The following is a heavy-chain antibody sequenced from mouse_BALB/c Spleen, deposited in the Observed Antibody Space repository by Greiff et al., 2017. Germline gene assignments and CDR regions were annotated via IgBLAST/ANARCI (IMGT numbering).Heavy chain of an antibody. J-gene: IGHJ2*01. D-gene: IGHD2-3*01. Sequence: EVKLMESGPGLVKPSQSLSLTCTVTGYSITSDYAWNWIRQFPGNKLEWMGYISYSGSTSYNPSLKSRISITRDTSKNQFFLQLNSVTTEDTATYYCARSYDGLYYFDYWGQGTTLTVSS. V-gene: IGHV3-2*02. CDR3: ARSYDGLYYFDY. CDR2: ISYSGST. CDR1: GYSITSDYA.